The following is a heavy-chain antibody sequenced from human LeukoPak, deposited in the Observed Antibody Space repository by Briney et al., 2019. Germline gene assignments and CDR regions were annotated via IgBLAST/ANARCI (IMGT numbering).Heavy chain of an antibody. CDR1: GFTFSSYA. CDR2: ISGSGGST. V-gene: IGHV3-23*01. D-gene: IGHD4-23*01. J-gene: IGHJ4*02. CDR3: ARELKGGYGGNSGRYFDY. Sequence: GGSLRLSCAASGFTFSSYAMSWVRQAPGKGLEWVSAISGSGGSTYYADSVKGRFTISRDNSKNTLYLQMNSLRAEDTAVYYCARELKGGYGGNSGRYFDYWGQGTLVTVSS.